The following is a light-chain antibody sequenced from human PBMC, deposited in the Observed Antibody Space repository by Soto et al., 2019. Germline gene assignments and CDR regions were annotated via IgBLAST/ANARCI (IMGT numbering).Light chain of an antibody. CDR3: QQSYSTPLT. Sequence: DIQMTQSPSSLSASIGDRVTITCRASQSISSYLNWYQQKPGKAPKLLIYGASSLQSGVPSRFSGSGFGTDFTLTISTLQPEYFATYFCQQSYSTPLTFGQGTKVEIK. CDR2: GAS. V-gene: IGKV1-39*01. CDR1: QSISSY. J-gene: IGKJ1*01.